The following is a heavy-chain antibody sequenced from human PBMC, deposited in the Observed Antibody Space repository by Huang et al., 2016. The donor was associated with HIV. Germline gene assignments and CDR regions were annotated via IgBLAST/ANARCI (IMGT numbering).Heavy chain of an antibody. D-gene: IGHD1-7*01. CDR1: TFTFGAYW. J-gene: IGHJ6*02. V-gene: IGHV3-7*01. Sequence: VESGGRLVQPGGSIRLCCVGSTFTFGAYWLSWVRKFPGRGLEWGANIKKEESEEYYVESVKGRFNSSRDNAKKVWFLEMNNVRVEDTATYYCATKTAAMDIWGQGTTVTVS. CDR3: ATKTAAMDI. CDR2: IKKEESEE.